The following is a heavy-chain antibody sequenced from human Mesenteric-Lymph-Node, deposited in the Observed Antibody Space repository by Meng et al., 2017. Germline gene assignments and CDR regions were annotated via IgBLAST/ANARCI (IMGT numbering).Heavy chain of an antibody. Sequence: EVQLLESGGGLVQPGGSLRLSCAASGFNFSNDAMTWVRQAPGKGLEWVSTTSSSGGSTYYADSVGGRFTISRDNSKNTLSLQMNSLRTVDTAVYYCAKWGGEGKVADYWGQGTLVTVSS. J-gene: IGHJ4*02. CDR3: AKWGGEGKVADY. D-gene: IGHD3-10*01. V-gene: IGHV3-23*01. CDR2: TSSSGGST. CDR1: GFNFSNDA.